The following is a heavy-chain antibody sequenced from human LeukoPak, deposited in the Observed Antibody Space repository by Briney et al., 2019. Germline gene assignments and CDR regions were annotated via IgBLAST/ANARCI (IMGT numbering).Heavy chain of an antibody. CDR3: ARPPGRDGYNRYDY. J-gene: IGHJ4*02. V-gene: IGHV1-2*02. Sequence: ASVKVSCKASGYTFTDYYLHWVRQAPGQGLQWMGWINPNSGGTTFAQKFQGRVTMTRDTSISTAYMELSSLRFDDTAVYYCARPPGRDGYNRYDYWGQGTLVTVSS. CDR1: GYTFTDYY. CDR2: INPNSGGT. D-gene: IGHD5-24*01.